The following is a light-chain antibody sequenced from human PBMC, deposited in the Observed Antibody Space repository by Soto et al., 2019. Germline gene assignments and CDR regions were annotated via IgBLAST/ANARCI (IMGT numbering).Light chain of an antibody. CDR3: AAWDDSLNGSNWV. Sequence: QSVLTQPPSASGTPGQRVTISCSGSSSNIGSNTVNWYQQLPGTAPKLLIYSNNQRPSGVPDRFSGSKSGTSASLAISGLQSEDEADDYCAAWDDSLNGSNWVFGGGTKLTVL. CDR2: SNN. CDR1: SSNIGSNT. V-gene: IGLV1-44*01. J-gene: IGLJ3*02.